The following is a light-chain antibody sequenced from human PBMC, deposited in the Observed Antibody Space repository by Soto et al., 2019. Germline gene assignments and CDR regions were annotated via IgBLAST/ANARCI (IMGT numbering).Light chain of an antibody. CDR3: QQRNTWPPIT. V-gene: IGKV3D-20*02. Sequence: TECPVTLSFSRGQSSTLSCMASQTVSITYLAWYQHKPGQAPRLLIYGASKRASGVPDRFSGSGSGRDFTLTISRLEPEDFALYYCQQRNTWPPITFGQGTRLEIK. CDR1: QTVSITY. CDR2: GAS. J-gene: IGKJ5*01.